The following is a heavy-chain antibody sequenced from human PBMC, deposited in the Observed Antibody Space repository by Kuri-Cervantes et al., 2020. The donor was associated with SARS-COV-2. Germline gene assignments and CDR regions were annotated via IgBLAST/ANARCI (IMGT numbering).Heavy chain of an antibody. CDR1: GFTFSSYS. V-gene: IGHV3-21*01. CDR2: ISSSSSYI. CDR3: AKAGENYYYYYMDV. Sequence: GESLKISCAASGFTFSSYSMNWVRQAPGEGLEWVSSISSSSSYIYYADSVKGRFTISRDNSKNTLYLQMNSLRAEDTAVYYCAKAGENYYYYYMDVWGKGTTVTVSS. D-gene: IGHD3-16*01. J-gene: IGHJ6*03.